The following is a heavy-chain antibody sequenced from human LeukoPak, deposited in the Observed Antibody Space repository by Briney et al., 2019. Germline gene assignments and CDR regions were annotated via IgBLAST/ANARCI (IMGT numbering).Heavy chain of an antibody. CDR3: TTELLTHYYDSSGYPDY. CDR1: GFTVSSNY. J-gene: IGHJ4*02. CDR2: IKCKTDGGTT. Sequence: GGSLRLSCAASGFTVSSNYMSWVRQAPGKGLEWVGRIKCKTDGGTTDYAAPVKGRFTISRDDSKNTLYLQMNSLKTEDTAVYYCTTELLTHYYDSSGYPDYWGQGTLVTVSS. V-gene: IGHV3-15*01. D-gene: IGHD3-22*01.